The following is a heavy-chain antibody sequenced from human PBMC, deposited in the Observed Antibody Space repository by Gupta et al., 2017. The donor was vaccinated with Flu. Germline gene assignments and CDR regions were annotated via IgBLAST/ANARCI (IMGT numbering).Heavy chain of an antibody. Sequence: VQLVESGGGLVKPGGSLRLSCAASGFTFSNAWMSWVRQAPGKGLEWVGRIKSKTDGGPTDYAAPVKGRFTISRDDSKNTLYLQMNSLKTEDTAVYYCTTGFWSGYYYYYYDMDVWGQGTTVTVSS. CDR1: GFTFSNAW. CDR3: TTGFWSGYYYYYYDMDV. V-gene: IGHV3-15*01. J-gene: IGHJ6*02. CDR2: IKSKTDGGPT. D-gene: IGHD3-3*01.